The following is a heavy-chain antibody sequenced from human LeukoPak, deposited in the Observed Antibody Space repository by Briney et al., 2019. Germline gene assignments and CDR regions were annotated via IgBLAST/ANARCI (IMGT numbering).Heavy chain of an antibody. Sequence: GGSLRLSCAASGFSFDDYSMHWVRQGPGKSLEWVSVISWDGTRTYYADSVKGRFTVSRDNAKNSLYLQMNSLRAEDTALYYCARGSPDYYYMDVWGKGTTVTVSS. V-gene: IGHV3-43*01. J-gene: IGHJ6*03. CDR2: ISWDGTRT. CDR3: ARGSPDYYYMDV. CDR1: GFSFDDYS.